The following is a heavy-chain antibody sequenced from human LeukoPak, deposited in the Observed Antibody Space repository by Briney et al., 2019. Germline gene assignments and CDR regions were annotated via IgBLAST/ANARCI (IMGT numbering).Heavy chain of an antibody. V-gene: IGHV3-23*01. D-gene: IGHD1-14*01. CDR2: ISTSGDST. J-gene: IGHJ4*02. CDR3: AKRRESGIGSLYYFDQ. Sequence: PGGSLRLSCAASGFTFSSYAMSWVRQAPGKGLEWVSAISTSGDSTYYADSVKGRSTISRDNSKNTLYLQMHSLRVEDTAVYYCAKRRESGIGSLYYFDQWGQGTLVTVSS. CDR1: GFTFSSYA.